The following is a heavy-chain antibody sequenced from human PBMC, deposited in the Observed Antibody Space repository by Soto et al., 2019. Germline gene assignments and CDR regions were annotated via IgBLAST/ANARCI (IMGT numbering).Heavy chain of an antibody. CDR1: GFTFSGHW. J-gene: IGHJ3*02. D-gene: IGHD2-2*01. CDR2: INTDGGSL. CDR3: AREAGYCSRTSCYRRAFDT. Sequence: EVQLVESGGDLVQPGGSLRLSCAASGFTFSGHWMHWVRQVPGKGLEWVSRINTDGGSLAYADSVKGRFTISRDNAKNTLYLQMKGLRAEDTAVYYCAREAGYCSRTSCYRRAFDTWGQGTTVTVSS. V-gene: IGHV3-74*03.